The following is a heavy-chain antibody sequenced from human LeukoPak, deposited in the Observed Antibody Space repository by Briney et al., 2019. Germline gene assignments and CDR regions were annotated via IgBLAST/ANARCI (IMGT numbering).Heavy chain of an antibody. V-gene: IGHV3-23*01. CDR1: GFTFNIYA. D-gene: IGHD3-22*01. Sequence: GGSLRLSCAASGFTFNIYAMNWVCQAPGKGLEWVSAIGSSGATIYYADSVKGRFTISRDNSKNTLYLQMNSLRAEDTAVYYCAKDTPTPYYYDSSGYADFGGQGTLVTVSS. CDR3: AKDTPTPYYYDSSGYADF. J-gene: IGHJ4*02. CDR2: IGSSGATI.